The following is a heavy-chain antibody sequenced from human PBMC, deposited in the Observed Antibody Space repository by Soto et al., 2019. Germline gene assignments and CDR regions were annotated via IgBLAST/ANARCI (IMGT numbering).Heavy chain of an antibody. D-gene: IGHD2-2*01. CDR1: GFTFSSYG. J-gene: IGHJ4*02. Sequence: GGSLRLSCAASGFTFSSYGMHWVRQAPGKGLEWVAVIWYDGSNKYYADSVKGRFTISRGNSKNTLYLQMNSLRAEDTAVYYCARDRVQYCSSPSCSTAYWGQGTLVTVSS. CDR3: ARDRVQYCSSPSCSTAY. V-gene: IGHV3-33*01. CDR2: IWYDGSNK.